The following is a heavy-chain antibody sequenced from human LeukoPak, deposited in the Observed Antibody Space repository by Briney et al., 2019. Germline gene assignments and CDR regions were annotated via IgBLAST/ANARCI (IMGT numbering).Heavy chain of an antibody. Sequence: ASVKVSCKASGYTFTRYGISWVRQAPGQGLEWMGWISAYNGNTNYAQKLQGRVTMTTDTSTSTAYMELRSLRSDDTAVYYCARHRRDGYNYVGFDYWGQGTLVTVSS. V-gene: IGHV1-18*01. CDR2: ISAYNGNT. CDR1: GYTFTRYG. J-gene: IGHJ4*02. D-gene: IGHD5-24*01. CDR3: ARHRRDGYNYVGFDY.